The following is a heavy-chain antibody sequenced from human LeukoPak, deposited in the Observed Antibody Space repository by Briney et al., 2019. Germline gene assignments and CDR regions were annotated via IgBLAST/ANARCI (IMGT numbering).Heavy chain of an antibody. D-gene: IGHD6-13*01. J-gene: IGHJ4*02. V-gene: IGHV4-39*01. CDR3: AGHPYSSSSNFDY. CDR2: IYYSGST. Sequence: SETLSLTCTVSGGSISSSSYYWGWIRQPPGKGLEWIGSIYYSGSTYYNPSLKSRVTISVDTSKNQFSLKLSSVTAADTAVYYCAGHPYSSSSNFDYWGQGTLVTVSS. CDR1: GGSISSSSYY.